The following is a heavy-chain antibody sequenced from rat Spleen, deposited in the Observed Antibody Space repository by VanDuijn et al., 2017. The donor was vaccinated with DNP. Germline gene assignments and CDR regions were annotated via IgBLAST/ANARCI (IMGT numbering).Heavy chain of an antibody. CDR2: INYSGST. CDR1: GYSITTNY. Sequence: EVQLQESGPGLVKPSQSLSLTCSVTGYSITTNYWAWIRQFPGNKMEWMGYINYSGSTGHNPSLKSRISITRDTSKNQFFLQLSSVTTEDTATYYCATNRYNPYVEDAWGQGASVTVSS. CDR3: ATNRYNPYVEDA. J-gene: IGHJ4*01. V-gene: IGHV3-1*01. D-gene: IGHD1-4*01.